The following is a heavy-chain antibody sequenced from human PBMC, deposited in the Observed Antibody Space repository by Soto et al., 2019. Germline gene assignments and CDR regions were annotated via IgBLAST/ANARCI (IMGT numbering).Heavy chain of an antibody. CDR3: ARELTPEGSYYYYYGMDV. Sequence: ASVKVSCKASGYTFTSYYMHWVRQAPGQGLEWMGIINPSGGSTSYAQKFQGRVTMTRDTSTSTVYMELSSLRSEDTAVYYCARELTPEGSYYYYYGMDVWGQGTTVTVSS. J-gene: IGHJ6*02. CDR1: GYTFTSYY. CDR2: INPSGGST. V-gene: IGHV1-46*01. D-gene: IGHD3-10*01.